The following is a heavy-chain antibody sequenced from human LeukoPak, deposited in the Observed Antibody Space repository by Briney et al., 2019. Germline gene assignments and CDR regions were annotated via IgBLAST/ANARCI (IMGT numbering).Heavy chain of an antibody. Sequence: GGPVRLFCAASVFPFRSYAMHGVAEAPGEGLEGVGVLSYDGSNKYYAASVKGRFTISRDNSKNTLYLQMNSLRAEDTAVYYCARGRYSHAIRYYYYGMDVWGQGTTVTVSS. V-gene: IGHV3-30*04. CDR2: LSYDGSNK. CDR1: VFPFRSYA. D-gene: IGHD5-18*01. CDR3: ARGRYSHAIRYYYYGMDV. J-gene: IGHJ6*02.